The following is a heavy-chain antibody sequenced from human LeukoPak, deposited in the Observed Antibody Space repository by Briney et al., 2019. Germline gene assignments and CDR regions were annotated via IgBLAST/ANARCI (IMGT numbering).Heavy chain of an antibody. J-gene: IGHJ4*02. V-gene: IGHV3-23*01. CDR1: GFTFSSCA. D-gene: IGHD3-9*01. CDR3: AKDLDILTTYSAFDY. Sequence: GGSLRLSCAASGFTFSSCAMSWVRQALGKGLEWVSGISGRGDSTYYADSVKGRFTISRDNSKNTLYLQMSSLRAEDTAVYYCAKDLDILTTYSAFDYWGQGTLVTVSS. CDR2: ISGRGDST.